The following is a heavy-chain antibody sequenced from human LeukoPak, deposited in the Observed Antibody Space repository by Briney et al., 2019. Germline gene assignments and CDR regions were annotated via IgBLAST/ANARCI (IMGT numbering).Heavy chain of an antibody. Sequence: GASVKVSCKASGYTFTGYYMHWVRQAPGQGLEWMGWINPNSGGTNYAQKFQGRVTMTRDTSISTAYMELRSLRSDDTAVYYCARPTDTAMADYYGMDVWGQGTTVTVSS. CDR1: GYTFTGYY. V-gene: IGHV1-2*02. D-gene: IGHD5-18*01. CDR2: INPNSGGT. CDR3: ARPTDTAMADYYGMDV. J-gene: IGHJ6*02.